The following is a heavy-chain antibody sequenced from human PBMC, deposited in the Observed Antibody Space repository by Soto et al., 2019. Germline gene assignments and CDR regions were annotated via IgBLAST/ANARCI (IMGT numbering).Heavy chain of an antibody. Sequence: GGSLRLSCAASGFTFSSYGMHWVRQAPGKGLEWVAVISYDGSNKYYADSVKGRFTISRDNSKNTLYLQMNSLRAEDTAVYYCANEELERHGAGNYYYYMDVWGKGTTVTVSS. CDR3: ANEELERHGAGNYYYYMDV. V-gene: IGHV3-30*18. CDR2: ISYDGSNK. CDR1: GFTFSSYG. D-gene: IGHD1-1*01. J-gene: IGHJ6*03.